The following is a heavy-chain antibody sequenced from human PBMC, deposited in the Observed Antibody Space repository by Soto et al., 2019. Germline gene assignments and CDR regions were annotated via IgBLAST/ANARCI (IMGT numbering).Heavy chain of an antibody. Sequence: SETLSLTCTVSGGSISSYYWSWIRQPPGKGLEWIGYIYYSGSTNYNPSLKSRVTISVDTSKDQFSLKLSSVTAADTAVYYCARSKDIVLVPASWGQGTLVTVS. CDR2: IYYSGST. V-gene: IGHV4-59*01. CDR3: ARSKDIVLVPAS. CDR1: GGSISSYY. D-gene: IGHD2-2*01. J-gene: IGHJ5*02.